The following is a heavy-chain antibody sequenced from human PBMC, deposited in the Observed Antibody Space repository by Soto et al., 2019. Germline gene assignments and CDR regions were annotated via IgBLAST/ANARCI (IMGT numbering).Heavy chain of an antibody. J-gene: IGHJ5*02. CDR1: GYTFTNYE. V-gene: IGHV1-8*01. CDR3: ARMESSGSLNWFDP. CDR2: MNPGSGNT. Sequence: ASVKVSCKASGYTFTNYEINWVRQATGQGLEWMGWMNPGSGNTGYAHKFQGRVTMTRNISISTAYMELSRLGSDDTAIYYCARMESSGSLNWFDPWGQGNLVTVSS. D-gene: IGHD3-10*01.